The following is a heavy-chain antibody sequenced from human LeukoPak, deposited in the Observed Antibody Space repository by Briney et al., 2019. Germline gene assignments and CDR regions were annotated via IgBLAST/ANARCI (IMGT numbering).Heavy chain of an antibody. D-gene: IGHD1-26*01. V-gene: IGHV3-23*01. CDR1: GFTFSSYG. J-gene: IGHJ4*02. Sequence: GGSLRLSCAASGFTFSSYGMSWVRQAPGKGLEWVSAISGSGGSTYYADSVKGRFTISRDNSKNTLYLQMNSLRAKDTAVYYCAKIEGGSYYVVYWGQGTLVTVSS. CDR2: ISGSGGST. CDR3: AKIEGGSYYVVY.